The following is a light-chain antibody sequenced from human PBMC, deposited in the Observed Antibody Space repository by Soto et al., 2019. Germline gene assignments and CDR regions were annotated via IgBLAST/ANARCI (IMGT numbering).Light chain of an antibody. CDR3: QQYGSSPPIT. Sequence: EIVLSQSPCTLSLSTGERATLSCRASQSVSSSYLAWYQQKPGQAPRLLIYGASSRATGIPDRFSGSGSGTDFTLTISRLEPEDFAVYYCQQYGSSPPITFGQVTRLEI. CDR1: QSVSSSY. CDR2: GAS. J-gene: IGKJ5*01. V-gene: IGKV3-20*01.